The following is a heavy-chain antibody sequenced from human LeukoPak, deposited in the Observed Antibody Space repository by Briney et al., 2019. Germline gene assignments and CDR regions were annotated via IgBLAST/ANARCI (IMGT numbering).Heavy chain of an antibody. CDR3: ARSAGGSDISVYYIEY. D-gene: IGHD3-22*01. CDR1: GYTFTSYD. CDR2: MNPNSGNT. Sequence: ASVKVSCKASGYTFTSYDINWVRQATGQGLEWMGWMNPNSGNTGYAQKFQGRVTITRNTSISTAYMELSSLRSEDTAVYYCARSAGGSDISVYYIEYWGQGTLVTVSS. V-gene: IGHV1-8*03. J-gene: IGHJ4*02.